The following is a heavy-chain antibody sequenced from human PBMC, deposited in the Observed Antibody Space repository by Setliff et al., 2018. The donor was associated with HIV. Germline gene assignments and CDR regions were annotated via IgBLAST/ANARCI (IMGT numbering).Heavy chain of an antibody. D-gene: IGHD4-17*01. V-gene: IGHV4-61*10. CDR1: GVSISSGSYY. J-gene: IGHJ3*01. CDR2: IYFTGSS. Sequence: SETLSLTCTVSGVSISSGSYYWSWIRQSAGKGLEWIGSIYFTGSSDNNPSLKSRVTLSVDTSKHQFSLKLSSVTAADTAVYYCARVQMAYAAFDVWGQGTMVTVSS. CDR3: ARVQMAYAAFDV.